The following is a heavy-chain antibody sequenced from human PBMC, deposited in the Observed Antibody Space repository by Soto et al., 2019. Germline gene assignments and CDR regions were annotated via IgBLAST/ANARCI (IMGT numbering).Heavy chain of an antibody. J-gene: IGHJ6*02. D-gene: IGHD3-3*01. CDR2: IKQDGSEK. V-gene: IGHV3-7*01. Sequence: GGSLRLSCAASGFTFSSYWMSWVRQAPGKGLEWVANIKQDGSEKYYVDSVKGRFTISRDNAKNSLYLQMNSLRAEDTAVYYCASKSTYYDFWSGNYYYYGMDVWGQGTTVTVSS. CDR1: GFTFSSYW. CDR3: ASKSTYYDFWSGNYYYYGMDV.